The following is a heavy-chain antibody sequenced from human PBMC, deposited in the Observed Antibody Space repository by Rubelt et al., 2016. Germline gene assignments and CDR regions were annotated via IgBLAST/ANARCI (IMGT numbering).Heavy chain of an antibody. Sequence: QVQLVESGGGVVQPGRSLRLSCAASGFNFSNYGMHWVRQAPGKGLEWVAVIWYDGSNKYYADSVKGRFTISRDNSNNTLYLQLNSLRAGDTAVYYCARDQIATAGTWDWGQGTLVTVSS. CDR1: GFNFSNYG. J-gene: IGHJ4*02. V-gene: IGHV3-33*01. CDR3: ARDQIATAGTWD. CDR2: IWYDGSNK. D-gene: IGHD6-13*01.